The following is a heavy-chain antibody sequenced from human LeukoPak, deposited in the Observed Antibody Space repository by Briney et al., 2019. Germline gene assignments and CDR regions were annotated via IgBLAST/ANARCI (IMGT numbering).Heavy chain of an antibody. Sequence: PSETLSLTCTVSGGSISSSSYYWGWIRQPPGKGLEWIGSIYYSGSTYYNPSLKSRVTISVDTSKNQFSLKLSSVTAADTAVYYCARAGWGIAAAGFDYWGQGTLVTVSS. CDR1: GGSISSSSYY. J-gene: IGHJ4*02. CDR2: IYYSGST. D-gene: IGHD6-13*01. V-gene: IGHV4-39*07. CDR3: ARAGWGIAAAGFDY.